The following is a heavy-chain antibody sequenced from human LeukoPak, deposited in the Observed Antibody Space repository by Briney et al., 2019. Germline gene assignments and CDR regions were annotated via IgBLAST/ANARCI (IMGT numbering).Heavy chain of an antibody. Sequence: SETLSLTCTVSGASLDSEYWSWIRQPPGKGLECIGYIYYSGRTNHNPSLKSRVTISLDTSKRHFSLKLSSVTAADTAIYYCARGRRXGSDFXXXFDYXGQGXL. J-gene: IGHJ4*02. CDR1: GASLDSEY. D-gene: IGHD2-21*02. CDR2: IYYSGRT. CDR3: ARGRRXGSDFXXXFDY. V-gene: IGHV4-59*01.